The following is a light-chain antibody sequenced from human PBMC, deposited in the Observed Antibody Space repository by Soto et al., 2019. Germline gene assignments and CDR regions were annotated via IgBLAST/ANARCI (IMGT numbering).Light chain of an antibody. CDR3: QHYNSYSEA. Sequence: DIPMTQSPSTLAGSLGERATITCRASQTISSWLAWYQQKPGKAPKLLIYKASTLKSGVPSRFRGSGSGTEFTLTISSLQPDDFAAYYCQHYNSYSEAFGQGTKVDIK. V-gene: IGKV1-5*03. J-gene: IGKJ1*01. CDR1: QTISSW. CDR2: KAS.